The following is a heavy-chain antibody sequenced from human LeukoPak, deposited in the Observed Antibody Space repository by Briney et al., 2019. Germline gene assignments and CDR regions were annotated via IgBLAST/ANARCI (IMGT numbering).Heavy chain of an antibody. J-gene: IGHJ5*02. D-gene: IGHD3-10*01. CDR1: GGSIRSSYYY. Sequence: SETLSLTCTVSGGSIRSSYYYWGWIRQPPGKGLEWIGSIYDSGSTNYNPSLKSRVTISVDTSKNQFSLKLSSVTAADTAVYYCARASLVRHNWFDPWGQGTLVTVSS. CDR3: ARASLVRHNWFDP. CDR2: IYDSGST. V-gene: IGHV4-39*07.